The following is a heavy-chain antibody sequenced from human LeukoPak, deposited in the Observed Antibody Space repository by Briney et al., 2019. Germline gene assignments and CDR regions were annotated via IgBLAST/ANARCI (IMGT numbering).Heavy chain of an antibody. CDR1: GFTFSSNW. D-gene: IGHD6-19*01. V-gene: IGHV3-7*01. J-gene: IGHJ4*02. Sequence: PGGSLRLSCAASGFTFSSNWMSWVRQAPGKRLEWVANINQDGSVKHYVDAVKGRFTISRDNSKNTLYLQMNSLRAEDTAVYYCAKKSYSSGRLGGQGTLVTVSS. CDR3: AKKSYSSGRL. CDR2: INQDGSVK.